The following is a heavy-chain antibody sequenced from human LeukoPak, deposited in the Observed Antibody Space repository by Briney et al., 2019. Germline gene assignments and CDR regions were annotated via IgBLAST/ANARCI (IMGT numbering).Heavy chain of an antibody. CDR2: ISYDGSNK. D-gene: IGHD1-26*01. CDR1: GFTFSTYS. V-gene: IGHV3-30*04. CDR3: AKAANEWELLAGYFDY. Sequence: GGSLRLSCAASGFTFSTYSMHWVRQAPGKGLKWVAAISYDGSNKRYADSVKGRFTISRDNSKNTLYLQMNSLRAEDTAVYYCAKAANEWELLAGYFDYWGQGTLVTVSS. J-gene: IGHJ4*02.